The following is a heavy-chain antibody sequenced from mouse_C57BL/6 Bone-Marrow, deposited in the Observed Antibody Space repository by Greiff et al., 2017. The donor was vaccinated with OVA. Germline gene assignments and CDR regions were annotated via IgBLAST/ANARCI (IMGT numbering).Heavy chain of an antibody. D-gene: IGHD1-1*01. J-gene: IGHJ2*01. CDR3: ARRAFHYYGSSYGGYYFDY. CDR2: ISNGGGST. Sequence: DVHLVESGGGLVQPGGSLKLSCAASGFTFSDYYMYWVRQTPEKRLEWVAYISNGGGSTYYPDTVKGRFTISRDNAKNTLYLQMSRLKSEDTAMYYCARRAFHYYGSSYGGYYFDYWGQGTTLTVSS. V-gene: IGHV5-12*01. CDR1: GFTFSDYY.